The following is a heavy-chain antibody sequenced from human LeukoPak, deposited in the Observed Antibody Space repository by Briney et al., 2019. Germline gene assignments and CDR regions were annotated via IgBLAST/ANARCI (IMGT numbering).Heavy chain of an antibody. D-gene: IGHD2-21*02. Sequence: GGSLRLSCAASGFTFSNYAMSWVRQAPGKGLQWVSAITGSGDSTYYADSVKGRFTISRDNSKNRLYLQMNRLRAEDTAVYYCAKDFVVVPGNVNCFAFWGQGTLVTVSS. CDR1: GFTFSNYA. CDR3: AKDFVVVPGNVNCFAF. J-gene: IGHJ4*02. CDR2: ITGSGDST. V-gene: IGHV3-23*01.